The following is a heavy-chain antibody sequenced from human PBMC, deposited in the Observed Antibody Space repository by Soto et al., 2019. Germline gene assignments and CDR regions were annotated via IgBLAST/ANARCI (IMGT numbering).Heavy chain of an antibody. Sequence: SETLSLTCIVSCGSISSYYWSWIRQPAGKGLEWIGRIYTSGSTNYNPSLKSRVTMSVDTSKNQFSLKLSSVTAADTAVYYCARACSSNSCYDVFHYWGQGTLVTVSS. D-gene: IGHD2-2*01. V-gene: IGHV4-4*07. CDR3: ARACSSNSCYDVFHY. CDR2: IYTSGST. CDR1: CGSISSYY. J-gene: IGHJ4*02.